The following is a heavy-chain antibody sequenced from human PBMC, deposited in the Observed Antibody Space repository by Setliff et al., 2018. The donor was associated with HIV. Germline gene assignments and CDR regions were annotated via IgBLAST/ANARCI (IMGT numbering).Heavy chain of an antibody. CDR3: ARDRAMRFSNSPSFNYFDV. J-gene: IGHJ4*02. CDR1: GGSISSGDFH. CDR2: IRTSGTT. V-gene: IGHV4-61*09. Sequence: PSETLSLTCTVSGGSISSGDFHWNWVRQTAGKELEWIGQIRTSGTTTFNPSLKSRVSISLDTSRNRFSLRVTSVTAADTATYYCARDRAMRFSNSPSFNYFDVWGQGALVTVSS. D-gene: IGHD2-2*01.